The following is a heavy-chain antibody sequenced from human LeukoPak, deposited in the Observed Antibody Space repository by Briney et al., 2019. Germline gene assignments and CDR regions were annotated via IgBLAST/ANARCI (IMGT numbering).Heavy chain of an antibody. V-gene: IGHV3-11*01. Sequence: GGSLRLSCAASGFTFSDYYMSWIRQAPGKGLEWVSYISSSGTAIYYADSVKGRFTISRDSAKNSLFLQMNSLRAEDTAVYYCARLSYCGGDCYWDAFDIWGQGTMVTVSS. J-gene: IGHJ3*02. CDR1: GFTFSDYY. D-gene: IGHD2-21*02. CDR2: ISSSGTAI. CDR3: ARLSYCGGDCYWDAFDI.